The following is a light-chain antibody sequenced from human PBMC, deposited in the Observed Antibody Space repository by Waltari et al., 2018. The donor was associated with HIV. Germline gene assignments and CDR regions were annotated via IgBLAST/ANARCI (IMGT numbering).Light chain of an antibody. Sequence: QSALTQPPSASGSLGQSVTISCRGTSDDLGGSIYVLWYQQYTAKAPKPLIYEVNKRPSGVPDRCSGSKSLNTASLTVSGLQAEDEAHYFCSSFAGSNTVVFGGGTKLTVL. CDR3: SSFAGSNTVV. V-gene: IGLV2-8*01. CDR2: EVN. J-gene: IGLJ2*01. CDR1: SDDLGGSIY.